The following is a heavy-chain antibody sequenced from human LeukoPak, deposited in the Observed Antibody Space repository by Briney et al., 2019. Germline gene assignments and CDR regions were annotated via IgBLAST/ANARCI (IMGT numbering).Heavy chain of an antibody. D-gene: IGHD3-10*01. J-gene: IGHJ5*02. V-gene: IGHV4-39*07. CDR3: ARDGSGNWFDP. CDR2: IYYSGST. Sequence: SETLSLTCTVSGGSISSSSYYWGWIRQPPGKGLEWIGSIYYSGSTYYNPSLKSRVTISVDTSKNQFSLKLSSVTAADTAVYYCARDGSGNWFDPWGQGTLVTVSS. CDR1: GGSISSSSYY.